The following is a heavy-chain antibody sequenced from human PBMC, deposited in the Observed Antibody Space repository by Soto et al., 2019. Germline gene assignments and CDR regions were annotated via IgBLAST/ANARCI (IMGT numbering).Heavy chain of an antibody. D-gene: IGHD3-10*01. J-gene: IGHJ4*02. CDR2: INSNSGGT. CDR3: ARGDYYGSESYYRGRLVSY. CDR1: GYTLTGYY. Sequence: QVQLVQSGAEVKKPGASVKVSCKASGYTLTGYYMHWVRQAPGQGLEWMGWINSNSGGTNYAQKFLGRVTMTRDTSISTAYRELSRLRYDDTAVYYCARGDYYGSESYYRGRLVSYWGQGTMVTVSS. V-gene: IGHV1-2*02.